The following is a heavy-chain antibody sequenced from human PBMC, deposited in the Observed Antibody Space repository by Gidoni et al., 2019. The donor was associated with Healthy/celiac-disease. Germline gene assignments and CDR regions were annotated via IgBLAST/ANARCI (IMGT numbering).Heavy chain of an antibody. J-gene: IGHJ5*02. CDR1: GFTFSSYC. V-gene: IGHV3-30*02. D-gene: IGHD2-2*01. Sequence: QVQLVESGGGVVQPGGSLRLSCSASGFTFSSYCMPWSRQAPGKGLEWVAFIRYDGSNKYYADSVKGRFTISRDNSKNTLYLQMNSLRAEDTAVYYCAKDFGDIVVVPAAPNWFDPWGQGTLVTVAS. CDR3: AKDFGDIVVVPAAPNWFDP. CDR2: IRYDGSNK.